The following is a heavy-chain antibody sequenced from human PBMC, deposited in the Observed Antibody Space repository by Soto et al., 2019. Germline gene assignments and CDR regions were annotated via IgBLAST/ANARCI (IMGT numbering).Heavy chain of an antibody. CDR1: GYTFTIYG. CDR2: ISGYNGNT. D-gene: IGHD3-22*01. Sequence: QVQLLQSGAEVKKPGASVKVSCTASGYTFTIYGISWVRQAPGQGLERMGWISGYNGNTDYAQNLQDRVTLTTDASTSLVYMELRSLRSDDAAVYYCARVDYYDSSGYYGYWGQGTVITVSS. J-gene: IGHJ4*02. CDR3: ARVDYYDSSGYYGY. V-gene: IGHV1-18*04.